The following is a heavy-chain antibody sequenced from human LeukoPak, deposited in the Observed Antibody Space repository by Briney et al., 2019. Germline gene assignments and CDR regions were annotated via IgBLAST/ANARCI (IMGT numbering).Heavy chain of an antibody. CDR2: IYYSGSI. J-gene: IGHJ6*02. CDR1: GFTFSSYA. CDR3: ARALVRSPYYYYGMDV. Sequence: GSLRLSCAASGFTFSSYAMSWIRQPPGKGLEWIGYIYYSGSINYNPSLKSRVTISVDTSKDQFSLKLSSVTAADTAVYYCARALVRSPYYYYGMDVWGQGTTVTVSS. D-gene: IGHD4-23*01. V-gene: IGHV4-59*01.